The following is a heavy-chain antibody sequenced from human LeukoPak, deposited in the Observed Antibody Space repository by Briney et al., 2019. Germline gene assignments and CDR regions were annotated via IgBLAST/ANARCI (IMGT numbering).Heavy chain of an antibody. CDR2: ISGSGGST. J-gene: IGHJ4*02. D-gene: IGHD3-22*01. CDR3: ARDLSVIVETVGY. V-gene: IGHV3-23*01. CDR1: GFTFSDYG. Sequence: GGSLRLSCSASGFTFSDYGMHWVRQAPGKGLEWVSAISGSGGSTYYADSVKGRFTISRDNSRNTLYLQMNSLRAEDTAVYYCARDLSVIVETVGYWGQGTLVTVSS.